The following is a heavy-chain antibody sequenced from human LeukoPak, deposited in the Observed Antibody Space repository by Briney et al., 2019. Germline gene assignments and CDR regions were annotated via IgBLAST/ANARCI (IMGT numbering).Heavy chain of an antibody. J-gene: IGHJ4*02. CDR2: ISGSGGST. CDR1: GFTFSSYA. D-gene: IGHD5-18*01. CDR3: ANIADLSFNVDTAMVSDY. Sequence: GGSLRLSCAASGFTFSSYAMSWVRQAPGKGLEWVSAISGSGGSTYYADSVKGRFTISRDNSKNTLNLQMNSLRAEDTAVYYCANIADLSFNVDTAMVSDYWGQGTLVTVSS. V-gene: IGHV3-23*01.